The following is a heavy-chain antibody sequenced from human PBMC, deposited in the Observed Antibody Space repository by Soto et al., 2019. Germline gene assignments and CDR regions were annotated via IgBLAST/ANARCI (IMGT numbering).Heavy chain of an antibody. J-gene: IGHJ4*02. Sequence: ASVKVSCKTFGYGFTSYAMHWGRQAPGQRLEWMGWINAGNGNTKYSQKFQGRVTITRDTSASTAYMELSSLRSEDTAVYYCARGKVDTMVRGVTYYFDYWGQGTLVTVSS. V-gene: IGHV1-3*01. CDR1: GYGFTSYA. CDR2: INAGNGNT. D-gene: IGHD3-10*01. CDR3: ARGKVDTMVRGVTYYFDY.